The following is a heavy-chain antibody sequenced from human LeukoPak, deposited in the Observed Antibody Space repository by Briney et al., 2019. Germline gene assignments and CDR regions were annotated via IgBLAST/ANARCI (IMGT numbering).Heavy chain of an antibody. CDR1: GGSISSSSYY. Sequence: SETLSLTCTVSGGSISSSSYYWSWIRQHPGKGLEWIGYIYYSGSTYYNPSLKSRVTISVDTSKNQFSLKLSSVTAADTAVYYCASYYDFWSGPYFDYWGQGTLVTVSS. J-gene: IGHJ4*02. V-gene: IGHV4-31*03. D-gene: IGHD3-3*01. CDR2: IYYSGST. CDR3: ASYYDFWSGPYFDY.